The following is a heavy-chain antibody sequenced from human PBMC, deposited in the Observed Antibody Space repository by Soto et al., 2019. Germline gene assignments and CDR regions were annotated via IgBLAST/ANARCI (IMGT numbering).Heavy chain of an antibody. J-gene: IGHJ5*02. D-gene: IGHD2-21*02. CDR3: ARDSCGDCSNWFDP. CDR2: ISSSSSYI. V-gene: IGHV3-21*01. CDR1: GFTFSSYS. Sequence: PGGSLRLSCAASGFTFSSYSMNWVRQAPGKGLEWVSSISSSSSYIYYADSVKGRFTISRDNAKNSLYPQMNSLRAEDTAVYYCARDSCGDCSNWFDPWGQGTLVTVSS.